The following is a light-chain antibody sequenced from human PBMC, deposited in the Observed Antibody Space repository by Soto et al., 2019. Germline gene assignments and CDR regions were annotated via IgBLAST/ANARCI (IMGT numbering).Light chain of an antibody. V-gene: IGLV2-14*01. CDR3: TSFSNSTYV. J-gene: IGLJ1*01. Sequence: QSALTQPASVSGSPGQSITISCTGSSSDVGSYKYVSWYQQHPGKAPKLIIYEVSNRPSGVSNRFSGSKSGNTASLTLSGLQAEDEAEYYCTSFSNSTYVFGTGTQLTVL. CDR1: SSDVGSYKY. CDR2: EVS.